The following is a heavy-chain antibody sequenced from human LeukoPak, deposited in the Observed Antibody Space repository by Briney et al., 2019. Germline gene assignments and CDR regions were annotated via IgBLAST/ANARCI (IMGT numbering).Heavy chain of an antibody. CDR2: IYPGDSDT. CDR1: GYSFTSYW. V-gene: IGHV5-51*01. CDR3: ARTRRIAAAGSTEPDYYGMDD. J-gene: IGHJ6*02. Sequence: GESLKISCKGPGYSFTSYWIGWVRQMPGKGLEWMGIIYPGDSDTRYSPSFQGQVTISADKSISTAYLQWSSLKASDTAMYYCARTRRIAAAGSTEPDYYGMDDWGQGTTVTVSS. D-gene: IGHD6-13*01.